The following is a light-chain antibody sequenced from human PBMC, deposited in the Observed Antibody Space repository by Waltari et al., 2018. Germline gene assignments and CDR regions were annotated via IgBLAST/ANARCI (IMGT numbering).Light chain of an antibody. CDR2: DAS. CDR3: QQRINWPLT. J-gene: IGKJ4*01. V-gene: IGKV3-11*01. CDR1: QSVSSY. Sequence: EIVLTQSPATLSLSPGERAILSCRASQSVSSYLTWYQRKPGQAPRLLIYDASNRATGTPARCSGSGSGTDFTLTISSLEPEDFAVYYCQQRINWPLTFGGGTNVEIK.